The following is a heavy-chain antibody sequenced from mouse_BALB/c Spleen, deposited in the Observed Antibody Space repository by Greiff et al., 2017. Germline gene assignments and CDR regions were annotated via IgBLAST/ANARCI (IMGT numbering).Heavy chain of an antibody. D-gene: IGHD1-1*01. CDR2: ILPGSGST. CDR1: GYTFSSFW. V-gene: IGHV1-9*01. Sequence: VQLLQSGAELMKPGASGKISCKATGYTFSSFWIEWVKQRPGHGLEWIGEILPGSGSTNYNEKFKGKATFTADTSSNTVYMQLSSLTSEDSAVYYVASNDYYGSMAYWGQGTLVTVSA. CDR3: ASNDYYGSMAY. J-gene: IGHJ3*01.